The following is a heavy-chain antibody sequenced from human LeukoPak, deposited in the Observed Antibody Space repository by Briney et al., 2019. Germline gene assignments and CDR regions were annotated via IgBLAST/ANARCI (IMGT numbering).Heavy chain of an antibody. V-gene: IGHV3-66*01. D-gene: IGHD3-10*01. Sequence: GGSLRLSCAASGFTFSRYWMHWVRQAPGKGLEWGPVIYSGGSTYYADSVKGRFTISRDNSTSTMYLQMNSLRAEDTAVYYCARDQPYGMVRGVISDWGQGTLVTVSS. J-gene: IGHJ4*02. CDR3: ARDQPYGMVRGVISD. CDR1: GFTFSRYW. CDR2: IYSGGST.